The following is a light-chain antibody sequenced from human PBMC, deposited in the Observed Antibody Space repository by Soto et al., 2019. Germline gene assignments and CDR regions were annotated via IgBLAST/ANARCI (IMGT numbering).Light chain of an antibody. Sequence: QSVLTQPPSASGSPGQSVAVSCAGMSSDFGGYNYVSWYQQHPGKAPKLLIFEVNRRPSGVPDRFSGSKSGNTASLTVSGLQAEDDAVYYCSSYADNTVIFGGGTKLTVL. CDR2: EVN. CDR3: SSYADNTVI. CDR1: SSDFGGYNY. V-gene: IGLV2-8*01. J-gene: IGLJ2*01.